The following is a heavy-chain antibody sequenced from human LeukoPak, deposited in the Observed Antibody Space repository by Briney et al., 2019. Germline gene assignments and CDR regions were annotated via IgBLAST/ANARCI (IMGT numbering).Heavy chain of an antibody. D-gene: IGHD6-13*01. V-gene: IGHV3-23*01. Sequence: GGSLRLSCAASGFTFSSYAMSWVRQAPGKGLEWVSGISGGGSTYYADSVKGRFTISRDNSKNTLYLQMNSLRAEDTAVYYCAKRSSSWHFDYWGQGTLVTVSS. CDR1: GFTFSSYA. CDR3: AKRSSSWHFDY. CDR2: ISGGGST. J-gene: IGHJ4*02.